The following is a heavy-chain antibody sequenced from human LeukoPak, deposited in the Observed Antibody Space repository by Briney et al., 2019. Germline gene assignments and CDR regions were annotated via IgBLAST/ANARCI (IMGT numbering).Heavy chain of an antibody. J-gene: IGHJ4*02. CDR1: GYTFTSYG. CDR3: ARVSPPMTMVVTEIDY. CDR2: ISAYNGNT. V-gene: IGHV1-18*01. D-gene: IGHD4-23*01. Sequence: GASVKVSCMASGYTFTSYGISWVRQAPGQGLEWMGWISAYNGNTNYAQKLQGRVTMTTDTSTSTAYMELRSLRSDDTAVYYCARVSPPMTMVVTEIDYWGQGTLVTVSS.